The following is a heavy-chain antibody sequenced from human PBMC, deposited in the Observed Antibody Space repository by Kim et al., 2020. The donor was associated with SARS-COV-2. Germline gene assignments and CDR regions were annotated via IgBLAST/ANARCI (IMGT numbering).Heavy chain of an antibody. CDR2: T. D-gene: IGHD2-15*01. J-gene: IGHJ5*02. Sequence: TNYTPPPQVRVTMSVYTSKNQFSLKLSSVTAADTAVYYCARELLHNWFDPWGQGTLVTVSS. V-gene: IGHV4-4*07. CDR3: ARELLHNWFDP.